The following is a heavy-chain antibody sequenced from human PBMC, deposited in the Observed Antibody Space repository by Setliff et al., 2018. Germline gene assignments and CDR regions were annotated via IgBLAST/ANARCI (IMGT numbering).Heavy chain of an antibody. V-gene: IGHV4-59*12. CDR1: GGFTSSFY. J-gene: IGHJ1*01. Sequence: PSETLSLTCTISGGFTSSFYWSWIRQAPGKGLEWIGSVYYSGYTYYNPSLQSRVTISVDMSKNQFSMKLTSVTAADTAVYYCAGVDFTMIQGVLGLWGQGTLVTVS. CDR3: AGVDFTMIQGVLGL. CDR2: VYYSGYT. D-gene: IGHD3-10*01.